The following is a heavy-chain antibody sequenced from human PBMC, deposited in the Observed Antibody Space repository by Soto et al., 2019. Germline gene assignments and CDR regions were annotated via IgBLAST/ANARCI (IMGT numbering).Heavy chain of an antibody. V-gene: IGHV3-23*01. J-gene: IGHJ4*02. D-gene: IGHD6-13*01. Sequence: GGSLRLSCTASGFTFSSHAMTWVRQAPGKGLEWVSGLSDSGGSIYYADSVKGRFTTSRDNSMNTLYLQMKTLRAEDTAVYYCAKVSSSWYAGFFDLWGQGTLVTVS. CDR2: LSDSGGSI. CDR1: GFTFSSHA. CDR3: AKVSSSWYAGFFDL.